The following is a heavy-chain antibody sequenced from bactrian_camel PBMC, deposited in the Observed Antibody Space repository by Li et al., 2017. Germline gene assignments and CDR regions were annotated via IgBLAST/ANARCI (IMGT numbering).Heavy chain of an antibody. CDR2: IFSDGTT. CDR1: GFTFADAN. Sequence: HVQLVESGGGLVQAGETLRLSCTASGFTFADANMAWYRQAPGKGHDLVSTIFSDGTTSYSDSVKGRFTISRDNAKNTLYLQMDSLKSEDTAMYYCAAARVCTSLLNGRDTYWGQGTQVTVS. V-gene: IGHV3S55*01. CDR3: AAARVCTSLLNGRDTY. J-gene: IGHJ4*01. D-gene: IGHD2*01.